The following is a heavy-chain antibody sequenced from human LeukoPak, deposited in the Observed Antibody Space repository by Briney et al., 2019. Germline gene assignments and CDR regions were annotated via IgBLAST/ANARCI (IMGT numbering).Heavy chain of an antibody. J-gene: IGHJ5*02. Sequence: GASVKVSCKASGYTFTSYGISWVRQAPGQGLEWMGWISAYNGNTNYAQKVQGRVTMTTDTPTSTGYMELGSLRSGGTAVYYCARESARYIWFDPWGQGTLVTVSS. CDR3: ARESARYIWFDP. CDR2: ISAYNGNT. CDR1: GYTFTSYG. V-gene: IGHV1-18*04.